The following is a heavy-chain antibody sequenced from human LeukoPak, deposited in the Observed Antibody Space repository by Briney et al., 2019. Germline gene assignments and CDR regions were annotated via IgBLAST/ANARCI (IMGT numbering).Heavy chain of an antibody. CDR1: GFTFSDYY. V-gene: IGHV3-11*01. J-gene: IGHJ6*02. D-gene: IGHD6-13*01. CDR3: AREFSSSWYGYGMDV. CDR2: ISSSGSTT. Sequence: PGGSLRLSCAASGFTFSDYYMSWIRQAPGKGLEWVSYISSSGSTTYYADSVKGRFTISRDNAKNSLYLQMNSLRAEDTAVYYCAREFSSSWYGYGMDVWGQGTTVTVSS.